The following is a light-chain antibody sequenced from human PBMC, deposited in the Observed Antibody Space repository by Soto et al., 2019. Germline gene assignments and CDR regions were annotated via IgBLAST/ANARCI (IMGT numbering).Light chain of an antibody. CDR2: KAS. J-gene: IGKJ1*01. V-gene: IGKV1-5*03. CDR1: QSISNW. CDR3: QQYNSYWT. Sequence: DIQMTQSPSTLSASVGDRVTITCRASQSISNWLAWYQQKPGKAPRLLIYKASTLESGVPSRFSGSGSGTEFTLTIRSLQPDDFATYHCQQYNSYWTFGQGTKVEIK.